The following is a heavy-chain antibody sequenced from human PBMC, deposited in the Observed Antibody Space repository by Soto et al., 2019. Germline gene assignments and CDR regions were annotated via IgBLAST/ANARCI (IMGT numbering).Heavy chain of an antibody. D-gene: IGHD4-4*01. CDR3: ARPLWRDDYNWRYFDL. J-gene: IGHJ2*01. CDR2: ISYDGSNK. Sequence: QVQLVESGGGVVQPGRSLRLSCAASGITFSSYAMHWVRQAPGKGLEWVAVISYDGSNKYYADSVKGRFTISRDNSKNTLYLQMNSLRAEDTAVYYCARPLWRDDYNWRYFDLWGRGTLVTVSS. V-gene: IGHV3-30-3*01. CDR1: GITFSSYA.